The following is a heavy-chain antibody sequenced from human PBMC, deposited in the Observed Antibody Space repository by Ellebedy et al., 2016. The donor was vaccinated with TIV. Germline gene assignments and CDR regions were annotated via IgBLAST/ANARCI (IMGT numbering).Heavy chain of an antibody. V-gene: IGHV3-48*04. J-gene: IGHJ4*02. CDR3: AKDLGWSGYSTHFDY. CDR2: ISSSSSTI. CDR1: GFTFRSYS. D-gene: IGHD3-3*01. Sequence: GGSLRLXXAASGFTFRSYSMNWVRQAPGKGLEWVSYISSSSSTIYYADSVKGRFTISRDNAKNSLYLQMNSLRAEDTALYYCAKDLGWSGYSTHFDYWGQGTLVTVSS.